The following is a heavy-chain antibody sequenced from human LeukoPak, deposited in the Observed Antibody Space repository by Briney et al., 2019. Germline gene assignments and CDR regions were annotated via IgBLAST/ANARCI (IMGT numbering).Heavy chain of an antibody. Sequence: PGGSLRLSCAASGFTFSSYSMNWVRQAPGKGLEWVSSISSSSSYIYYADSVKGRFTISRDNAKKSLYLQMNSLRAEDTAVYYCARGLHWNDGFGWGQGTLVTVSS. CDR2: ISSSSSYI. CDR1: GFTFSSYS. CDR3: ARGLHWNDGFG. V-gene: IGHV3-21*01. D-gene: IGHD1-1*01. J-gene: IGHJ4*02.